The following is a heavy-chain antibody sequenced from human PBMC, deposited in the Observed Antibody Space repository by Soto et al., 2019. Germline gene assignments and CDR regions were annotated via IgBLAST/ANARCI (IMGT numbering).Heavy chain of an antibody. CDR3: AKDNGGSRSYYPFYYYYGMDV. Sequence: EVQLLESGGGLVQPGGSLRLSCTASGFTFSSYAMSWVRQAPGKGLEWVSAISGSGGSTYYADSVKGRFTISRDNSKNTLYLQMNSLRAEDKAVYYCAKDNGGSRSYYPFYYYYGMDVWGQGTTVTVAS. CDR2: ISGSGGST. CDR1: GFTFSSYA. D-gene: IGHD3-10*01. J-gene: IGHJ6*02. V-gene: IGHV3-23*01.